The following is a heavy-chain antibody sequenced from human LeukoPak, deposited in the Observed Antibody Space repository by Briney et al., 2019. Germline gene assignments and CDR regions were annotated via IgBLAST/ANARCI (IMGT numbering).Heavy chain of an antibody. V-gene: IGHV3-11*06. CDR1: GFTFSDYY. D-gene: IGHD1-26*01. Sequence: PGRSLRLSCAASGFTFSDYYMSWIRQAPGKGLEWVSYISSSSSYTNYADSVKGRFTISRDNAKNSLYLQMNSLRAEDTAVYYCARAGSYGYYFDYWGQGTLVTVSS. CDR3: ARAGSYGYYFDY. J-gene: IGHJ4*02. CDR2: ISSSSSYT.